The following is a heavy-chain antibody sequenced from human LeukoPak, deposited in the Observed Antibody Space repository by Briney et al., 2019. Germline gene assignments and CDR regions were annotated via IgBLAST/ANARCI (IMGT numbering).Heavy chain of an antibody. CDR3: ARDLAPLRYFDWLLSHNWFDP. CDR2: INPNSGGT. V-gene: IGHV1-2*02. D-gene: IGHD3-9*01. Sequence: ASVKVSCKASGYTFTGYYMHWVRQAPGQGLEWMGWINPNSGGTNYAQKFQGRVTMTRDTSISTAYMELSRLRSDDTAVYYCARDLAPLRYFDWLLSHNWFDPWGQGTLVTVSS. CDR1: GYTFTGYY. J-gene: IGHJ5*02.